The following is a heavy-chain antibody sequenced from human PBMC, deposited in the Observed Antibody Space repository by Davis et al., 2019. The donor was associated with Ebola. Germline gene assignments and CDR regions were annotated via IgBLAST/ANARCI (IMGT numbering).Heavy chain of an antibody. V-gene: IGHV3-23*01. D-gene: IGHD2-21*02. CDR2: FGTGGDT. J-gene: IGHJ3*02. CDR1: GFIFRNYV. Sequence: GESLKISCKTSGFIFRNYVMSWVRQAPGKGLEWVSTFGTGGDTYYADSVKGRFAISRDNSRGTLYLQMNSLRVEDTAIYYCAKDTANIWFDIWGQGTNVTVSS. CDR3: AKDTANIWFDI.